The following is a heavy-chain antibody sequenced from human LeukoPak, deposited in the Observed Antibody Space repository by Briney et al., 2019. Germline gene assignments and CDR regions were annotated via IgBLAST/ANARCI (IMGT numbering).Heavy chain of an antibody. CDR2: IYYSGST. CDR3: AGGEDYDFWSGSY. Sequence: SETLSLTCTVSGGSISSYYWSWIRQPPGKGLEWIGYIYYSGSTNYNPSLKSRVTISVDTSKNQFSLKLSSVTAADTAVYYCAGGEDYDFWSGSYWGQGTLVTVSS. J-gene: IGHJ4*02. CDR1: GGSISSYY. D-gene: IGHD3-3*01. V-gene: IGHV4-59*01.